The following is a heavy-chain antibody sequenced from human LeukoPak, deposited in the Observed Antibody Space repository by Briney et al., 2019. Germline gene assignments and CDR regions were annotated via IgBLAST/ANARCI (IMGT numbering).Heavy chain of an antibody. J-gene: IGHJ4*02. V-gene: IGHV3-15*01. CDR1: GVTFSHFG. Sequence: PGASLRLSCAASGVTFSHFGMHWVRQAPGKGLEWVGRIKSKTDGGTTDYAAPVKGRFTIARDDSKNTLYLQMNNLKPEDTGVYYCTIDYDYAWGSYRLGFWGQGSLVTVSS. CDR3: TIDYDYAWGSYRLGF. D-gene: IGHD3-16*02. CDR2: IKSKTDGGTT.